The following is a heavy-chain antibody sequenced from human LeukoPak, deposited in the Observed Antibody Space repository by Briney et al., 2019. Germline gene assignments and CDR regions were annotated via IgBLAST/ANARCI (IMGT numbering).Heavy chain of an antibody. CDR1: AYSISSGYY. D-gene: IGHD6-13*01. J-gene: IGHJ4*02. CDR3: ARMTSREYSSSWYGPLGPFDY. Sequence: PSETLSLTCTVSAYSISSGYYWGWIRQPPGKGLEWIGSIYHSGSTYYNPSLKSRVTISVDTSKNQFSLKLSSVTATDTAVYYCARMTSREYSSSWYGPLGPFDYWGQGTLVTVSS. V-gene: IGHV4-38-2*02. CDR2: IYHSGST.